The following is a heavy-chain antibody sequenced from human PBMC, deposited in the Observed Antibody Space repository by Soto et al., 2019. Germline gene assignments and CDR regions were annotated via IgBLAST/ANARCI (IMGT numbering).Heavy chain of an antibody. CDR3: ARELYSCGGDCPYYMDY. V-gene: IGHV1-46*01. CDR2: ISLYHHST. D-gene: IGHD2-21*02. CDR1: GYPFTDYF. J-gene: IGHJ4*02. Sequence: SVKVSCTTSGYPFTDYFIHWVRQAPGQGLEWMGIISLYHHSTSYAQKFQGRLTVTADTSTTTVYMDLSSLTSEDSAVYWCARELYSCGGDCPYYMDYWGQGTLVTVSS.